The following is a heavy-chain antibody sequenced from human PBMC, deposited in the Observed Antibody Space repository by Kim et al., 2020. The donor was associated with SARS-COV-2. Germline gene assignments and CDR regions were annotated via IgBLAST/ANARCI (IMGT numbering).Heavy chain of an antibody. D-gene: IGHD6-13*01. CDR1: GGSFSGYY. CDR2: INHSGST. V-gene: IGHV4-34*01. Sequence: SETLSLTCAVYGGSFSGYYWSWIRQPPGKGLEWIGEINHSGSTNYNPSLKSRVTISVDTSKNQFSLKLSSVTAADTAVFYCARASIAAAGNWFDPWGQGT. J-gene: IGHJ5*02. CDR3: ARASIAAAGNWFDP.